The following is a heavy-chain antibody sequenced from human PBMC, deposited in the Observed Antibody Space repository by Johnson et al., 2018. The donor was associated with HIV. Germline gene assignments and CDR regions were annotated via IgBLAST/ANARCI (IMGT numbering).Heavy chain of an antibody. CDR3: ARHYSSGWSHGAFDI. V-gene: IGHV3-53*01. CDR1: EFTVSSNY. CDR2: IYSGGST. Sequence: VQLVESGGALIQPGGSLRLSCAASEFTVSSNYMSWVRQAPGKGLEWVSVIYSGGSTYYADSVKGRFTISRDNSKHTLYLQMNSLRAEDTAVYYCARHYSSGWSHGAFDIWGQGTVVTVSS. D-gene: IGHD6-19*01. J-gene: IGHJ3*02.